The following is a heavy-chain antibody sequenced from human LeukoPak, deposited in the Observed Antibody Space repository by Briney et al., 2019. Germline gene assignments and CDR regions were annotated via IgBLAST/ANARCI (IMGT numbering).Heavy chain of an antibody. CDR1: GFTVSSNY. CDR3: ARPYYYGSGSYYPLDY. CDR2: IYSGGST. V-gene: IGHV3-53*01. Sequence: PGGSLRLSCAASGFTVSSNYMSWVRQAPGKGLEWVSVIYSGGSTYYADSVKGRFTISRDNSKNTLYLQMNSLRAEDTAVYYCARPYYYGSGSYYPLDYWGQGTLVTVSS. J-gene: IGHJ4*02. D-gene: IGHD3-10*01.